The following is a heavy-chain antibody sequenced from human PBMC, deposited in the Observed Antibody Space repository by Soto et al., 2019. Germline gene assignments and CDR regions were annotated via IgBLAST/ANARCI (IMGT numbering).Heavy chain of an antibody. CDR2: ISAYNGST. CDR1: GYTFTSYG. Sequence: GASVKVSCKASGYTFTSYGISWVRQAPGQGLEWMGWISAYNGSTSYAQKFQGRVTMTRDTSTSTVYMELSSLRSEDTAVYYCARDPSDYDRSGYYLNYFDYGGEGTLVTVSS. J-gene: IGHJ4*02. V-gene: IGHV1-18*01. CDR3: ARDPSDYDRSGYYLNYFDY. D-gene: IGHD3-22*01.